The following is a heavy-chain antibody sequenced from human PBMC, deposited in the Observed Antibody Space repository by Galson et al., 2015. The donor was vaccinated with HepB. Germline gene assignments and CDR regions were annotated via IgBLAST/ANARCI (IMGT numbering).Heavy chain of an antibody. V-gene: IGHV1-3*01. CDR2: INAGNGNT. D-gene: IGHD3-3*01. J-gene: IGHJ6*02. Sequence: SVKVSCKASGYTFTSYGISWVRQAPGQGLEWMGWINAGNGNTKYSQKFQGRVTITRDTSASTAYMELSSLRSEDTAVYYCARGGAPYDFWSGYPLLYYGMDVWGQGTTVTVSS. CDR1: GYTFTSYG. CDR3: ARGGAPYDFWSGYPLLYYGMDV.